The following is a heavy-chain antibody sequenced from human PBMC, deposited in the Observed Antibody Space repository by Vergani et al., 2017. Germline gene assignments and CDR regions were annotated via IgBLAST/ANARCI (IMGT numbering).Heavy chain of an antibody. J-gene: IGHJ4*02. CDR3: AKVRSSGSYSYYFDY. V-gene: IGHV3-23*04. Sequence: EVQLVESGGGLVQPGRSLRLSCAASGFTFSSYAMSWVRQAPGKGLEWVSAISGSGGSTYYADSVKGRFTISRDNSKNTLYLQMNSLGAEDTAVYYCAKVRSSGSYSYYFDYWGQGTLVTVSS. D-gene: IGHD1-26*01. CDR2: ISGSGGST. CDR1: GFTFSSYA.